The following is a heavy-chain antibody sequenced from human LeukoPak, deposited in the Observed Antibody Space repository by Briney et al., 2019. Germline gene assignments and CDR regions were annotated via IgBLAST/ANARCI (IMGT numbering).Heavy chain of an antibody. Sequence: PGGSLRLSCAASGFTFSSYGMSWVRQAPGKGLEWVSGIRSSGDSTYYADSVKGRFTISRDNSKNTLYLQMNSLRAEDTAVYYCAKGAYDILTGYYTVGRYWGQGTLVTVSS. CDR1: GFTFSSYG. D-gene: IGHD3-9*01. CDR2: IRSSGDST. J-gene: IGHJ4*02. V-gene: IGHV3-23*01. CDR3: AKGAYDILTGYYTVGRY.